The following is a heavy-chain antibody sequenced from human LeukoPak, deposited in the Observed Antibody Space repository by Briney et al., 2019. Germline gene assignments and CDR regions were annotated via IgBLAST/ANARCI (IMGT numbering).Heavy chain of an antibody. Sequence: PSQTLSLTCAVSGGSINSGAFSWSWFRQPPGKGLEWIGYIYPSGTTYYSPSLKSRVTMSVDRSKNHFSLRLTSVAAADTAIYYCARGKSSYYFDYWGQGTLVTVSS. CDR3: ARGKSSYYFDY. CDR2: IYPSGTT. V-gene: IGHV4-30-2*01. CDR1: GGSINSGAFS. J-gene: IGHJ4*02.